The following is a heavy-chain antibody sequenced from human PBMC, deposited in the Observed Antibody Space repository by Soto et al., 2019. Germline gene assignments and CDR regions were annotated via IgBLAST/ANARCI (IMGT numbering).Heavy chain of an antibody. V-gene: IGHV5-51*01. CDR1: GYSYTKYW. Sequence: GESLKISCKGSGYSYTKYWIGWVGQMPGKGLEWMGLIFPGDSDTRYSPSFRGQVTISADKSISTPLLQWSSLKAADSAMYYCARLDTDFWSGYYGYSWGQGTLVTVSS. D-gene: IGHD3-3*01. CDR2: IFPGDSDT. CDR3: ARLDTDFWSGYYGYS. J-gene: IGHJ4*02.